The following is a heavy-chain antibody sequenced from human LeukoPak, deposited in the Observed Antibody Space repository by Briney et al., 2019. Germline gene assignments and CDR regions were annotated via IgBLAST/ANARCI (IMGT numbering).Heavy chain of an antibody. CDR2: IIPIFGTA. CDR1: GGTFSSYA. CDR3: ARDDCSSTSCYDNWFDP. Sequence: SVKVSCKASGGTFSSYAISWVRQAPGQGLEWMRRIIPIFGTANYAQKFQGRVTITTDESTSTAYMELSSLRSDDTAVYYCARDDCSSTSCYDNWFDPWGQGTLVTVSS. D-gene: IGHD2-2*01. V-gene: IGHV1-69*05. J-gene: IGHJ5*02.